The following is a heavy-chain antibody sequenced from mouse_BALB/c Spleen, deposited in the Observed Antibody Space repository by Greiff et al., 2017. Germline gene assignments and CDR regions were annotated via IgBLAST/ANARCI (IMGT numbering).Heavy chain of an antibody. CDR3: ARSSLAAMDY. CDR2: ISSGSSTI. Sequence: EVQRVESGGGLVQPGGSRKLSCAASGFTFSSFGMHWVRQAPEKGLEWVAYISSGSSTIYYADTVKGRFTISRDNPKNTLFLQMTSLRSEDTAMYYCARSSLAAMDYWGQGTSVTVSS. V-gene: IGHV5-17*02. J-gene: IGHJ4*01. CDR1: GFTFSSFG. D-gene: IGHD6-5*01.